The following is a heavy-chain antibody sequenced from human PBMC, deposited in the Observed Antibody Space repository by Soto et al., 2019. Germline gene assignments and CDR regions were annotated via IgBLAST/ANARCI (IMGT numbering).Heavy chain of an antibody. Sequence: ASVKVSCKASGYTFTSYAMHWVRQAPGQRLEWMGWINAGNGNTKYSQKFQGRVTITRDTSASTAYMELSSLRSEDTAVYYRARECNRCIPGYDFWSGQGGYYYGMDVWGQGTTVTVSS. J-gene: IGHJ6*02. V-gene: IGHV1-3*01. CDR3: ARECNRCIPGYDFWSGQGGYYYGMDV. CDR1: GYTFTSYA. D-gene: IGHD3-3*01. CDR2: INAGNGNT.